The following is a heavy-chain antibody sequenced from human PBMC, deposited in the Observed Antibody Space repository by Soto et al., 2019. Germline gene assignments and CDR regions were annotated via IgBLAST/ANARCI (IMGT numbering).Heavy chain of an antibody. D-gene: IGHD2-2*01. V-gene: IGHV1-18*01. CDR1: GYTFTSYG. CDR3: ARDVVSISALDH. J-gene: IGHJ5*02. CDR2: ISAYNGNT. Sequence: ASVKVSCKASGYTFTSYGISWVRQAPGQGLEWMGWISAYNGNTNYAQKLQGRVTTTTDTSTSTAYMELRSLRSDDTAVYYCARDVVSISALDHWGQGTLVTVSS.